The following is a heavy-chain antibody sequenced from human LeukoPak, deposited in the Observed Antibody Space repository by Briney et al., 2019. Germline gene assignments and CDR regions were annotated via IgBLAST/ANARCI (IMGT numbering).Heavy chain of an antibody. V-gene: IGHV4-61*02. CDR1: GGSISSGSYY. Sequence: SQTLSLTCTVSGGSISSGSYYWSWIRQPAGKGLEWIGRIYTSGSTNYNPSLKSRVTISVDTSKNQFSLKLSSVTAADTAVYYCAREGGSWSNFDYWGQGTLVTVSS. J-gene: IGHJ4*02. D-gene: IGHD6-13*01. CDR2: IYTSGST. CDR3: AREGGSWSNFDY.